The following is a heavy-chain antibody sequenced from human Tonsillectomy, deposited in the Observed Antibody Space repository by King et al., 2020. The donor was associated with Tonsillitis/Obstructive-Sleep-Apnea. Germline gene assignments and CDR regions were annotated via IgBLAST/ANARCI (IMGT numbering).Heavy chain of an antibody. CDR3: ARSKQPNDAFDI. J-gene: IGHJ3*02. D-gene: IGHD5-18*01. CDR1: GFTFSDYY. V-gene: IGHV3-11*05. CDR2: ISSSSSYT. Sequence: HVQLVESGGGLVKPGGSLRLSCAASGFTFSDYYMSWIRQAPGKGLGWVSYISSSSSYTNYADSVKGRFTISRDNAKNSLYLQMNSLRAEDTAVYYGARSKQPNDAFDIWGQGTMVTVSS.